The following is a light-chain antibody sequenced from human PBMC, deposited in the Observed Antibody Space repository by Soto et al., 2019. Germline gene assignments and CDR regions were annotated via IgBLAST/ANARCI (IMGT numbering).Light chain of an antibody. Sequence: EIVLTQSPATLSVSPGERVTLSCRASQSVDINLAWYQQKPGQAPRLLIYGASTRATDMPGRFSGRGAGAELPLTISSLQSEDVAVYYCQQYRSRPRTFGHGTKVEIK. CDR1: QSVDIN. J-gene: IGKJ1*01. V-gene: IGKV3-15*01. CDR3: QQYRSRPRT. CDR2: GAS.